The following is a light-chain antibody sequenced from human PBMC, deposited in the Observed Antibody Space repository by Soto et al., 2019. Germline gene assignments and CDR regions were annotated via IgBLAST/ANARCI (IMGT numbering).Light chain of an antibody. J-gene: IGLJ1*01. CDR1: SSDVGAYNH. CDR2: DVS. V-gene: IGLV2-14*03. Sequence: QSALTQPDSVSGSPGQSITISCTGTSSDVGAYNHVSWYQHHPGKAPKLMIYDVSSRPSGVSNRFSGSKSGNTASLTISGLQAEDETDYYCCSYTTSTTYVFGTGTKVTVL. CDR3: CSYTTSTTYV.